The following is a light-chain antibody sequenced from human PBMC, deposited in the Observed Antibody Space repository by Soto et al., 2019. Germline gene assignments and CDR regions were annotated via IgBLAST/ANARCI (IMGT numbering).Light chain of an antibody. Sequence: EIVMTQSPATLSVSPGERVTLSCRASQRVSSTLAWFPQKAGQAPKLLLYSASTRATGITGRCSGSGSGTKVTLTIISLQSDDFAVYYCLQYKNWPPYTFGQGTKLDIK. CDR3: LQYKNWPPYT. J-gene: IGKJ2*01. V-gene: IGKV3-15*01. CDR2: SAS. CDR1: QRVSST.